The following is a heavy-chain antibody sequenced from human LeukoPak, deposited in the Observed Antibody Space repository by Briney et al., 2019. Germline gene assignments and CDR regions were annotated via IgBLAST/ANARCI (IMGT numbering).Heavy chain of an antibody. CDR1: GGSISSYY. Sequence: SETLSLTCTVSGGSISSYYWSWIRQPPGKGLEWIGYIYTSGSTNYNPSLKSRVTISVDTSKNQFSLKLSSVTAADTAVYYCARQGANYYYDSSGYYPHAFDIWGQGTMVTVSS. D-gene: IGHD3-22*01. V-gene: IGHV4-4*09. CDR3: ARQGANYYYDSSGYYPHAFDI. CDR2: IYTSGST. J-gene: IGHJ3*02.